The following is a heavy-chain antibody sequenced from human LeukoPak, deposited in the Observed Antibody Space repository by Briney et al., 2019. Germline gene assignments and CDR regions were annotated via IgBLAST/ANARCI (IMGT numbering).Heavy chain of an antibody. J-gene: IGHJ4*02. D-gene: IGHD1-26*01. Sequence: SVKVSCKASGGTFSSYAISWVRQAPGQGLEWMGGIIPIFGTANYAQKFQGRVTITADESTSIAYMELSSLRSEDTAVYYCARDDRVGATEEGSWNYWGQGTLVTVSS. CDR3: ARDDRVGATEEGSWNY. CDR2: IIPIFGTA. V-gene: IGHV1-69*13. CDR1: GGTFSSYA.